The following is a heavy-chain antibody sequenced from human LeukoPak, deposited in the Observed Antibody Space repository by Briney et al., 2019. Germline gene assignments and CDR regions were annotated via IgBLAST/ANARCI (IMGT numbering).Heavy chain of an antibody. CDR2: IRYDGSNK. Sequence: PGGSLRLSCAASGFTFSSYGMHWVRQAPGKGLEWVAFIRYDGSNKYYADSVKGRFTISRDNSKNTLYLQMNSLRAEDTAVYYCLKLGYCSSISCRHDAFDIWGQGTMVTVSS. D-gene: IGHD2-2*01. V-gene: IGHV3-30*02. J-gene: IGHJ3*02. CDR1: GFTFSSYG. CDR3: LKLGYCSSISCRHDAFDI.